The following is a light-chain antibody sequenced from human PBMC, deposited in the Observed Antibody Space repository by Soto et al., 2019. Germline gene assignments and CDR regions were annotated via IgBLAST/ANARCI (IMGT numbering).Light chain of an antibody. J-gene: IGKJ1*01. CDR3: QQYYGGPLM. Sequence: DIVMTQSPDSLAVSLGERATINCKSSQSVLSSSNNKNYLGWYQQKPGQAPKLLISWASTRESGVPDRFSGSGSWTDFPLPISSLQAEDVAVYYCQQYYGGPLMFGQGTKVEIK. CDR2: WAS. CDR1: QSVLSSSNNKNY. V-gene: IGKV4-1*01.